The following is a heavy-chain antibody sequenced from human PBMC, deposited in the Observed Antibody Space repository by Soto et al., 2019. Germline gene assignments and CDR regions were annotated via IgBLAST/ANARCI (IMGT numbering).Heavy chain of an antibody. CDR3: ARDNPGYSISWYLDYYYGMDV. D-gene: IGHD6-13*01. CDR2: MNPNSGNT. CDR1: GYTFTSYD. V-gene: IGHV1-8*01. J-gene: IGHJ6*02. Sequence: ASVKVSCKASGYTFTSYDINWVRQATGQGLEWMGWMNPNSGNTGYAQKFQGRVTMTRNTSISTAYMELSSLRSEDTAVYYCARDNPGYSISWYLDYYYGMDVWGQGTTVTVSS.